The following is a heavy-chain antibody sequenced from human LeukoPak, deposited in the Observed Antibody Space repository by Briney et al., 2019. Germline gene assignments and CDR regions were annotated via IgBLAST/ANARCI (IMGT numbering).Heavy chain of an antibody. D-gene: IGHD3-22*01. Sequence: SETLSLTCTVSGGSVSSCYWSWIRQPPGKGLEWIGYIYYSGSTSYNPSLRSRVTISLDTSKNQFSLTLNSVTAADTAVYYCARTYSYDTIGYYFDYWGQGILVTVSS. CDR1: GGSVSSCY. CDR3: ARTYSYDTIGYYFDY. J-gene: IGHJ4*02. V-gene: IGHV4-59*02. CDR2: IYYSGST.